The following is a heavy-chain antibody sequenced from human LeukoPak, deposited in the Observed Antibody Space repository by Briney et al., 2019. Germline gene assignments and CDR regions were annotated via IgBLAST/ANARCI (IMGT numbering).Heavy chain of an antibody. D-gene: IGHD5-18*01. Sequence: ASVKVSCKASGYTFTSYGISWVRQAPGQGLEWMGWISAYNGNTNYAQKLQGRVTMTTDTSTSTAYMELRSLRSDDTAVYYCARDRRQLWLRGGYLVDPWGQGTLVTVSS. J-gene: IGHJ5*02. CDR3: ARDRRQLWLRGGYLVDP. CDR1: GYTFTSYG. CDR2: ISAYNGNT. V-gene: IGHV1-18*01.